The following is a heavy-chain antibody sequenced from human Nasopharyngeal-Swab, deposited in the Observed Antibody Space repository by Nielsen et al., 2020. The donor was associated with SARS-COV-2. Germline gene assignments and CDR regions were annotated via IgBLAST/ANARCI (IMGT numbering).Heavy chain of an antibody. CDR2: ISGSGGST. J-gene: IGHJ4*02. CDR1: GFTFSSNA. CDR3: AKTDYGDLPYYFDY. Sequence: GGSLRLSCAASGFTFSSNAMSWVRQAPGQGLEWVSAISGSGGSTYYADSVKGRFTISRDNSKNTLYLQMNSLRAEDTAVYYCAKTDYGDLPYYFDYWGQGTLVTVSS. D-gene: IGHD4-17*01. V-gene: IGHV3-23*01.